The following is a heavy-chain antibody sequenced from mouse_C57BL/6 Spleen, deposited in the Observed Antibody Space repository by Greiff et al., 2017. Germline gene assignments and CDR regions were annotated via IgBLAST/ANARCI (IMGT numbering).Heavy chain of an antibody. J-gene: IGHJ3*01. CDR2: IYPGDGDT. CDR1: GYAFSSSW. D-gene: IGHD4-1*01. V-gene: IGHV1-82*01. Sequence: VQLQQSGPELVKPGASVKISCKASGYAFSSSWMNWVKQRPGKGLEWIGRIYPGDGDTNYNGKFKGKATLTADKSSSTAYMQLSSLTSEDSAVYFCATGPPWFAHWGQGTLVTVSA. CDR3: ATGPPWFAH.